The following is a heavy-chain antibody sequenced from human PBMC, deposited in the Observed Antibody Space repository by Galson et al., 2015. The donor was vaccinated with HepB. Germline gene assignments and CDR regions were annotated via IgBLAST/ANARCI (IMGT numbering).Heavy chain of an antibody. CDR1: GFSFNTYS. V-gene: IGHV3-21*01. Sequence: SLRLSCAASGFSFNTYSMNWVRQAPGKGLEWVSAISSSSTYIFYADSVTGRSTISRDNANNLLFLRMNSLRAEDTAVYYCARFGIEGSPSYLDHWGRGVLVTVSS. CDR3: ARFGIEGSPSYLDH. J-gene: IGHJ4*02. CDR2: ISSSSTYI. D-gene: IGHD1-26*01.